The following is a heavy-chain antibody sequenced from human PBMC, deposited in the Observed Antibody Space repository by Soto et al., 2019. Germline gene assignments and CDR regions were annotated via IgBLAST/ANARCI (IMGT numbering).Heavy chain of an antibody. V-gene: IGHV1-69*12. CDR3: ARDEYCISTSCPIGGFDP. J-gene: IGHJ5*02. D-gene: IGHD2-2*01. CDR1: GGTFSSYA. Sequence: QVQLVQSGAEVKKPGSSVKVSCKASGGTFSSYAISWVRQAPGQGLEWMGGIIPIFGTANYAQKFQGRVTITADESTSTAYRELSSLRSEDTAVYYCARDEYCISTSCPIGGFDPWGQGTLVTVSS. CDR2: IIPIFGTA.